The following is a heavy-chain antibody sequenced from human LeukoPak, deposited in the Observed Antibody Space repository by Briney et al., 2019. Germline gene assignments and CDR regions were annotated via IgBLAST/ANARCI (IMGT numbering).Heavy chain of an antibody. Sequence: SETLSLTCTVSGGSISSYYWSWIRQPPGKGLEWIGYIYYSGSTNYNPSLKSRVTISVDTSKNQFSLKLSSVTAADTAVYYCARATGDYGSGSYRHYYYYMDVWGKGTTVTISS. D-gene: IGHD3-10*01. J-gene: IGHJ6*03. CDR3: ARATGDYGSGSYRHYYYYMDV. CDR1: GGSISSYY. V-gene: IGHV4-59*01. CDR2: IYYSGST.